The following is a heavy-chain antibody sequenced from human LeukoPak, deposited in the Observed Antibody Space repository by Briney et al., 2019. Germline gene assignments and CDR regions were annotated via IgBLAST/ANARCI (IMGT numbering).Heavy chain of an antibody. CDR1: GFTFSSYA. V-gene: IGHV4-59*08. D-gene: IGHD4-17*01. CDR2: IYYSGST. CDR3: ARLDIDDYGDFYFDY. J-gene: IGHJ4*02. Sequence: GSLRLSCAASGFTFSSYAMSWVRQAPGKGLEWIGYIYYSGSTNYNPSLKSRVTISVDTSKNQFSLKLSSVTAADTAVYYCARLDIDDYGDFYFDYWGQGTLVTVSS.